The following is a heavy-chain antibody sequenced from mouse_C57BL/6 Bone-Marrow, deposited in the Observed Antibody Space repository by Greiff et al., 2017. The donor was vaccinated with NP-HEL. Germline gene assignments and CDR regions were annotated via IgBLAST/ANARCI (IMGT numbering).Heavy chain of an antibody. J-gene: IGHJ2*01. V-gene: IGHV1-81*01. CDR2: IYPRSGNT. CDR3: APYYYGFDY. CDR1: GYTFTSYG. D-gene: IGHD1-1*01. Sequence: QVQLKESGAELARPGASVKLSCKASGYTFTSYGISWVKQRPGQGLEWIGEIYPRSGNTYYNEKFKGKATLTADKSSSTAYMELRSLTSEDSAVYFCAPYYYGFDYWGQGTTLTVSS.